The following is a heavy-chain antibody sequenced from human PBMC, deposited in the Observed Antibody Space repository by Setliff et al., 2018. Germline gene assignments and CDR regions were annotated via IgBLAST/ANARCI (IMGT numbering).Heavy chain of an antibody. CDR3: ARGRGYSYVGITYYFDY. CDR2: IYYSGST. CDR1: GGSISSSSYY. J-gene: IGHJ4*02. Sequence: SETLSLTCTVSGGSISSSSYYWGWIRQPPGKGLEWIGSIYYSGSTYYNPSLKSRVTISVDTSKNQFSLKLNCVTAANTAVYYFARGRGYSYVGITYYFDYWGQGTLVTVSS. D-gene: IGHD5-18*01. V-gene: IGHV4-39*07.